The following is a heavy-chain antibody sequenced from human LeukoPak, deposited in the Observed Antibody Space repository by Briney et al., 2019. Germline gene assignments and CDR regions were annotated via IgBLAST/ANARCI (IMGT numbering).Heavy chain of an antibody. CDR2: INPNRGGT. V-gene: IGHV1-2*02. D-gene: IGHD6-13*01. CDR1: GYTFTGYY. Sequence: ASVKVSCKASGYTFTGYYMHWVRQAPGQGLEWMGWINPNRGGTNYAQKFQGRVTMTRDTSISTAYMELSRLRSDDTAVYYCAREDIAAAGTGYDYWGQGTLVTVSS. J-gene: IGHJ4*02. CDR3: AREDIAAAGTGYDY.